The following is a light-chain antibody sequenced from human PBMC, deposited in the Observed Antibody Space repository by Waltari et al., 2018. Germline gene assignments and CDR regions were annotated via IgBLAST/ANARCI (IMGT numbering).Light chain of an antibody. CDR2: EVT. Sequence: QSALTQPASLSGSPGQSITISCTGASRDVDGYNYVSWYQHHPGKAPKPMIYEVTNRPSGVSTRFSGSRSGNTASLTISGLQAEDEADYYCTSYISSSIVIFGGGTKLTVL. CDR1: SRDVDGYNY. CDR3: TSYISSSIVI. V-gene: IGLV2-14*01. J-gene: IGLJ2*01.